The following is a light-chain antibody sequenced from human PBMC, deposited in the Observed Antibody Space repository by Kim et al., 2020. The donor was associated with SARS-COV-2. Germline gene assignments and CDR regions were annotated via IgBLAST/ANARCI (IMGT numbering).Light chain of an antibody. Sequence: AAVGDNVTITCQASQVINNYLAWYQQKPGKAPTVLIYGASTLHSGVPSRFSGSGSGTDFTLTISSLQPEDVGTYYCQKYDSAPWTFGHGTKVDIK. CDR3: QKYDSAPWT. CDR2: GAS. CDR1: QVINNY. V-gene: IGKV1-27*01. J-gene: IGKJ1*01.